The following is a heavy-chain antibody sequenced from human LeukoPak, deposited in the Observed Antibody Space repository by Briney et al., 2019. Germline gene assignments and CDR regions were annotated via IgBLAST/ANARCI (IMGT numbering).Heavy chain of an antibody. CDR1: GFTFSSYG. J-gene: IGHJ4*02. Sequence: GGSLRLSCAASGFTFSSYGMRWVRQAPGKGLEWVAVIWYDRSNKYYADSVKGRFTNSRDNSKNTLYLQMNSLRAEDTAVYYCAKDSPGAALDYWGQGTLVTVSS. D-gene: IGHD6-6*01. CDR3: AKDSPGAALDY. CDR2: IWYDRSNK. V-gene: IGHV3-33*06.